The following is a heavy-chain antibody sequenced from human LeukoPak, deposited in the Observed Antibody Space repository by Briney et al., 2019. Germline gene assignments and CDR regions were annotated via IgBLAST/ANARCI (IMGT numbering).Heavy chain of an antibody. CDR1: GFTFNKYA. CDR2: INHSGST. CDR3: ARGRRGSYRHFDY. J-gene: IGHJ4*02. Sequence: GSLRLSCAGSGFTFNKYALGWVRQAPGKGLEWIGEINHSGSTNYNPSLKSRLTISVDTSKNQFSLKLSSVTAADTAVYYCARGRRGSYRHFDYWGQGTLVTVSS. D-gene: IGHD3-16*02. V-gene: IGHV4-34*01.